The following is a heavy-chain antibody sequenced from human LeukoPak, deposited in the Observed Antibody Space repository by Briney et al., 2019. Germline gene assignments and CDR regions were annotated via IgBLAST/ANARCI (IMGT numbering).Heavy chain of an antibody. CDR2: ISNVGGST. CDR1: GFTFSSYA. V-gene: IGHV3-23*01. CDR3: ATHYYDSSGYSYPFDY. D-gene: IGHD3-22*01. J-gene: IGHJ4*02. Sequence: GGSLRLSCAASGFTFSSYAMTWVRQAPGEGLEWVSGISNVGGSTYYADSVKGRFTISRDNSKNTLYLQMNRLRPEDTAVYYCATHYYDSSGYSYPFDYWGQGTLVTVSS.